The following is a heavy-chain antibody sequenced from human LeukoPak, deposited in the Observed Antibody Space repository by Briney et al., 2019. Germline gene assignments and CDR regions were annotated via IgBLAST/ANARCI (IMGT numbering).Heavy chain of an antibody. CDR3: ARPGIAAVGSWDPYYYYYMDV. CDR2: IIPIFGTA. D-gene: IGHD6-13*01. V-gene: IGHV1-69*01. J-gene: IGHJ6*03. Sequence: SVKVSCKASGGNFSSYPISWVRQAPGQGVEWMGGIIPIFGTANYAQKFQGRVTITADESTSAAYMELSSLRSEDTAVYYCARPGIAAVGSWDPYYYYYMDVWGKGTTVTVSS. CDR1: GGNFSSYP.